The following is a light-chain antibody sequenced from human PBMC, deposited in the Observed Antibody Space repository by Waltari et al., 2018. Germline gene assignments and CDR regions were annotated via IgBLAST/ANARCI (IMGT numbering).Light chain of an antibody. CDR2: GAS. V-gene: IGKV3-15*01. CDR1: QSVSSN. Sequence: EIVMTQSPATLSVSPGERATLSCRASQSVSSNLAWYQQKPGHAPRLLIYGASTRATGIPARFSGSGSGTEFTLTISSLQSGDFAVYYCQHYNNWPPLTFGGGTKVEIK. CDR3: QHYNNWPPLT. J-gene: IGKJ4*01.